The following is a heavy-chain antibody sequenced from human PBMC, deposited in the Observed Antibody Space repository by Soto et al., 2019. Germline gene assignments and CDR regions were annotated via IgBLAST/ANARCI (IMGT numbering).Heavy chain of an antibody. Sequence: GGSLRLSCAASGFTFSSYGMHWVRQAPGKGLEWVAVISYDGSNKYYADSVKGRFTISRDNSKNTLYLQMNSLRAEDTAVYYCARGSRAGCFDPWGQGPLVTGSS. J-gene: IGHJ5*02. V-gene: IGHV3-30*19. D-gene: IGHD2-2*01. CDR2: ISYDGSNK. CDR1: GFTFSSYG. CDR3: ARGSRAGCFDP.